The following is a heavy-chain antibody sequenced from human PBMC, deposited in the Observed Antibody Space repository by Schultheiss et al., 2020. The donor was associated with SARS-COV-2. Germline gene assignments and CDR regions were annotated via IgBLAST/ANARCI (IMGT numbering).Heavy chain of an antibody. CDR2: INHSGST. CDR3: ARGQYSSGWLPFDP. CDR1: GGSLSGYY. Sequence: SQTLSLTFAGYGGSLSGYYWSWIRQPPGKGLEWIGEINHSGSTNYNPSLKSRVTISVDTSKNQFSLKLSSVTAADTAVYYCARGQYSSGWLPFDPWGQGTPLTVSS. V-gene: IGHV4-34*01. J-gene: IGHJ5*02. D-gene: IGHD6-19*01.